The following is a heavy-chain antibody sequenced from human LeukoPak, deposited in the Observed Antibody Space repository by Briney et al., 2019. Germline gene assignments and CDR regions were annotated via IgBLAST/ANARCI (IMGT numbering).Heavy chain of an antibody. Sequence: GRSLRLSCAASGFTFDDYAMHWVRQAPGKGLEWVSGISWNSGSIGYADSVKGRFTISRDNAKNSLYLQMNSLRAEDTALYYCAKDGHSIRWYGPFDYWGQGTLVTVSS. J-gene: IGHJ4*02. CDR2: ISWNSGSI. CDR3: AKDGHSIRWYGPFDY. CDR1: GFTFDDYA. D-gene: IGHD6-13*01. V-gene: IGHV3-9*01.